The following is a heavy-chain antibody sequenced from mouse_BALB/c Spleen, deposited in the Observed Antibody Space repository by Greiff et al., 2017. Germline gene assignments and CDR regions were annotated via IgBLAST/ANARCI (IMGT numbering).Heavy chain of an antibody. V-gene: IGHV14-3*02. CDR1: GFNIKDTY. D-gene: IGHD2-4*01. Sequence: VQLKESGAELVKPGASVKLSCTASGFNIKDTYMHWVKQRPEQGLEWIGRIDPANGNTKYDPKFQGKATITADTSSNTAYLQLSSLTSEDTAVYYCAREVITTGDYYFDYWGQGTTLTVSS. CDR3: AREVITTGDYYFDY. J-gene: IGHJ2*01. CDR2: IDPANGNT.